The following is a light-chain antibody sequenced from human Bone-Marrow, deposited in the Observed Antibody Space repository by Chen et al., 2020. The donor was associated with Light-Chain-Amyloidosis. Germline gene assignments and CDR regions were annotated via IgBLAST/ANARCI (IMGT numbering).Light chain of an antibody. Sequence: SYELTQPPSVSVSPGQTARTPCSGDDLPTKYAYWYQQKPGQAPVLVIHRDTERPSGISERFSGSSSGTTATLTISGVQAEDEADYHWQSADSSGTYEVIFGGGTKLTVL. CDR2: RDT. CDR3: QSADSSGTYEVI. CDR1: DLPTKY. J-gene: IGLJ2*01. V-gene: IGLV3-25*03.